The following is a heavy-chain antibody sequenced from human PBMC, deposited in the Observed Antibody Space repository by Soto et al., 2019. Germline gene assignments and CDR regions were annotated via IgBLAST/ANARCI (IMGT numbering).Heavy chain of an antibody. CDR2: IYPGDSDT. J-gene: IGHJ6*02. Sequence: GESLKISCKGSGYSFTSYWIGWVRQMPGKGLEWMGIIYPGDSDTRYSPSFRGQVTISADKSISTAYLQWSSLKASDTAMYYCARHAQVVPAAIGPYYYGMDVWGQGTMVTVSS. V-gene: IGHV5-51*01. CDR3: ARHAQVVPAAIGPYYYGMDV. D-gene: IGHD2-2*02. CDR1: GYSFTSYW.